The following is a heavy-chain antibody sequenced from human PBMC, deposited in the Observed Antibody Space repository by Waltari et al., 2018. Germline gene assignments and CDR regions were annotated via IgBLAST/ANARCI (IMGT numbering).Heavy chain of an antibody. CDR1: GGSISSYY. D-gene: IGHD6-13*01. J-gene: IGHJ6*03. CDR3: ARAAASRFFRDYYYYMDV. Sequence: QVQLQESGPGLVKPSETLSLTCTVSGGSISSYYWSWIRQPAGKGLEWIGRIYTSGSTNYNPSLKSRVTMSVDTSKNQFSLKLSSVTAADTAVYYCARAAASRFFRDYYYYMDVWGKGATVTISS. CDR2: IYTSGST. V-gene: IGHV4-4*07.